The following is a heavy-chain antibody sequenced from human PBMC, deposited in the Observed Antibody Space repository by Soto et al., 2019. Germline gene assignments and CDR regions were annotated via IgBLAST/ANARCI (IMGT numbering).Heavy chain of an antibody. CDR3: ARMAMIHYDIDAFDI. D-gene: IGHD3-22*01. Sequence: HAGSPRLSSAASGFTFNSYSMDWVRQTPGKGLEWVSYISSSSSTIYYADSVKGRFTISRDNAKNSLYLQMNSLRAEDTAVYYCARMAMIHYDIDAFDIWGQGTMVTVSS. CDR1: GFTFNSYS. J-gene: IGHJ3*02. CDR2: ISSSSSTI. V-gene: IGHV3-48*01.